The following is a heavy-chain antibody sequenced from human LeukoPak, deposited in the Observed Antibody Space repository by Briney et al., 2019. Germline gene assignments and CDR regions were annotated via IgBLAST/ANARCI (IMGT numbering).Heavy chain of an antibody. CDR3: ARKGYYGSGSYYNY. Sequence: ASVKVSCKASSYTFTNYAFTWVRQAPGQGLEWMGWINTNTGNPTYAQGFTGRFVFSLDTSVSTAYLQISSLKAEDTAMYYCARKGYYGSGSYYNYWGQGTLVTVSS. D-gene: IGHD3-10*01. CDR1: SYTFTNYA. V-gene: IGHV7-4-1*02. J-gene: IGHJ4*02. CDR2: INTNTGNP.